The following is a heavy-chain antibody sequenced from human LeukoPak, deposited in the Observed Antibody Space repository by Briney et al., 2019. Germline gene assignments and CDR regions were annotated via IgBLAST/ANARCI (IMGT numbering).Heavy chain of an antibody. CDR2: IGIAGDT. J-gene: IGHJ3*02. V-gene: IGHV3-13*01. D-gene: IGHD5/OR15-5a*01. Sequence: GGSLRLSCAASGITFSSYDMHWVRQAPGRGLEWVSAIGIAGDTYYPDSVKGRFTISRENAKNSMYLRMNSLKDGDTAVYYCIRGGIQVSGIDAFDIWGQGTMVTVSS. CDR3: IRGGIQVSGIDAFDI. CDR1: GITFSSYD.